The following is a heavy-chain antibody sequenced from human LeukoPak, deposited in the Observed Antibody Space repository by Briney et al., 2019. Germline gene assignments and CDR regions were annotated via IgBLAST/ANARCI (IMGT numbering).Heavy chain of an antibody. D-gene: IGHD3-22*01. CDR1: GFTFNNYA. V-gene: IGHV3-23*01. CDR3: ATSFRSGYDY. J-gene: IGHJ4*02. CDR2: ISGSGDTT. Sequence: GGSLRLSCAASGFTFNNYAMSWVRQAPGKGLEWVSTISGSGDTTYYADSVKGRFTFSRDNSKNTLYLQMNSLRAEDMAVYYCATSFRSGYDYWGQGTLVTVSS.